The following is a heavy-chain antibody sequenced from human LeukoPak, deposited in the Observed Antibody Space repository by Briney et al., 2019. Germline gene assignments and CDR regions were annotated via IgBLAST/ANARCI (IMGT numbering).Heavy chain of an antibody. V-gene: IGHV3-23*01. J-gene: IGHJ4*02. CDR3: AWTRLLWFGEFFY. CDR2: ISGSSGST. Sequence: GGSLRLFFSASGFPFSSLAMRWVRQAPGKGLELVSAISGSSGSTYYADSVKGRFISSRDKSKNTLYLQMNSLRAEDRDVYYCAWTRLLWFGEFFYWGQGTLVTVSS. D-gene: IGHD3-10*01. CDR1: GFPFSSLA.